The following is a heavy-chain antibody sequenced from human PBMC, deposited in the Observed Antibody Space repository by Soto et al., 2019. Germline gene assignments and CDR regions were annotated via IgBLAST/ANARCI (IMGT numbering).Heavy chain of an antibody. J-gene: IGHJ5*02. CDR1: GGSISSYY. CDR3: ARHIKIQGYCSGGSCYVGWFDL. Sequence: PSETLSRTCTVSGGSISSYYWSWIRQPPGKGLEWIGYIYYSGSTNYNPSLKSRVTISVDTSKNQFSLKLSSVTAADTAVYYCARHIKIQGYCSGGSCYVGWFDLWGQGTLVTVSS. V-gene: IGHV4-59*08. CDR2: IYYSGST. D-gene: IGHD2-15*01.